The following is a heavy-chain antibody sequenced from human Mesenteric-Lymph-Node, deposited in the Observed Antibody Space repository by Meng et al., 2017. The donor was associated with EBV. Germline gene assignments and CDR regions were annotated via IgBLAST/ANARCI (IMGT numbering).Heavy chain of an antibody. D-gene: IGHD3-16*01. Sequence: VHLVQTGAEMRKPGASVKVACETSGYTFTSYGINWVRQAPGQGLEWMGWISVDSGNTNYAQKVRDRVTMTTDFSTNTAYMELRSLTSDDTAVYYCARGGLSIDYWGLGTLVTVSS. J-gene: IGHJ4*02. V-gene: IGHV1-18*01. CDR2: ISVDSGNT. CDR1: GYTFTSYG. CDR3: ARGGLSIDY.